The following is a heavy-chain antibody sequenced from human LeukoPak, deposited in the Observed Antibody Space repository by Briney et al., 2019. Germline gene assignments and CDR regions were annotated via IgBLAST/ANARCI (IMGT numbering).Heavy chain of an antibody. CDR1: GGSISGTDLY. Sequence: SETLSLTCTVSGGSISGTDLYWGWIRQPPGKGLEWIGEINHSGSTNYNPSLKSRVTISVDTSKNQFSLKLSSVTAADTAVYYCARGPYYYDSSGYYSVYWGQGTLVTVSS. V-gene: IGHV4-39*07. D-gene: IGHD3-22*01. CDR2: INHSGST. J-gene: IGHJ4*02. CDR3: ARGPYYYDSSGYYSVY.